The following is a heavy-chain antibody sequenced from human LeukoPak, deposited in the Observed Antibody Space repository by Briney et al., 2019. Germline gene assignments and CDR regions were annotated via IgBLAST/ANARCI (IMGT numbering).Heavy chain of an antibody. Sequence: PSETLSLTCTVYGDPISSTDYYWSWVRQSPGKGLELLGFIFDSEKTHYNPSLKSRLAMSVGSSEAQFSMQLTSVTVADTAIYYCARFTFGGVFVYWGQGAPVTVSS. J-gene: IGHJ4*02. CDR2: IFDSEKT. D-gene: IGHD3-16*01. V-gene: IGHV4-30-4*01. CDR1: GDPISSTDYY. CDR3: ARFTFGGVFVY.